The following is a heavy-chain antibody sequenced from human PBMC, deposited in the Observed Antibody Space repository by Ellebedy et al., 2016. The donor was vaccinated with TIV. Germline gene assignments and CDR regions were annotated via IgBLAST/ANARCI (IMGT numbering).Heavy chain of an antibody. CDR2: IITSDDKR. D-gene: IGHD5-18*01. J-gene: IGHJ5*02. CDR3: AKGSSYAYYHWFDP. Sequence: GESLKISCAASGFTFSNYAMAWVRQAPGKGLEWVSSIITSDDKRYYADSVKGRFTISSDPSKSTLYLQMNSLRAEDTAVYYCAKGSSYAYYHWFDPWGQGTLVTVSS. V-gene: IGHV3-23*01. CDR1: GFTFSNYA.